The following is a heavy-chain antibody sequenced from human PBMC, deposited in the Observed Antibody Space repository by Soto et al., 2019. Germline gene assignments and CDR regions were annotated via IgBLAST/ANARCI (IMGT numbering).Heavy chain of an antibody. CDR2: ISGSGGST. V-gene: IGHV3-23*01. CDR1: GFTFSSYA. Sequence: EVQLLESGGGLVQPGGSLRLSCAASGFTFSSYAMSWVRQAPGKGLEWVSAISGSGGSTYYADSVKGRFTISRDNSKNTLYLPMNSLRAEDTAVYYCAKGRKQQLVLFDYWGQGTLVTVSS. D-gene: IGHD6-13*01. CDR3: AKGRKQQLVLFDY. J-gene: IGHJ4*02.